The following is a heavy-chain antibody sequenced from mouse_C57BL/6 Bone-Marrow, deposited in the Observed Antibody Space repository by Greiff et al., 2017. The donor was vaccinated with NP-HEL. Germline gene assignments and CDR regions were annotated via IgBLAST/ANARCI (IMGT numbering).Heavy chain of an antibody. CDR1: GYTFTSYD. V-gene: IGHV1-85*01. CDR3: ARGFVPDYYAMDD. D-gene: IGHD5-1*01. CDR2: IYPRDGST. J-gene: IGHJ4*01. Sequence: QVQLKESGPELVKPGASVKLSCKASGYTFTSYDINWVKQRPGQGLEWIGWIYPRDGSTKYNEKFKGKATLTVDTSSSTAYMELHSLTSEDSAVYFCARGFVPDYYAMDDWGQGTSVTVSS.